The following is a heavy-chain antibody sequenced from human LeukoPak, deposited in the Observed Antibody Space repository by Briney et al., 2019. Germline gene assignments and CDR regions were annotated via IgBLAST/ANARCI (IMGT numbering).Heavy chain of an antibody. CDR1: GYTFTSYD. Sequence: ASVKVSCKASGYTFTSYDINWVRQATGQGLEWMGWMNPNSGNTGYAQKFQGRVTMTRNTSISTAYVELSSLRSEDTAVYYCAREFRYSSSWYSDYWGQGTLVTVSS. CDR3: AREFRYSSSWYSDY. J-gene: IGHJ4*02. D-gene: IGHD6-13*01. CDR2: MNPNSGNT. V-gene: IGHV1-8*01.